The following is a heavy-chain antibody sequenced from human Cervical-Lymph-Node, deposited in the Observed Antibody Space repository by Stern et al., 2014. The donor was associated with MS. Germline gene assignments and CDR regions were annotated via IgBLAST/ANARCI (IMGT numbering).Heavy chain of an antibody. J-gene: IGHJ4*02. CDR3: ARGVDYGGNFFDY. Sequence: VQLVESETEVKKPGASVKVSCKSSGYPFTKYYMHLVRQAPGQGLEWMRVITPSSGSTNYSQKCQGRVTMTSDTSTNTVYMELNSLRSADTAVYYCARGVDYGGNFFDYWGQGTLVTVSS. CDR1: GYPFTKYY. V-gene: IGHV1-46*01. D-gene: IGHD4-23*01. CDR2: ITPSSGST.